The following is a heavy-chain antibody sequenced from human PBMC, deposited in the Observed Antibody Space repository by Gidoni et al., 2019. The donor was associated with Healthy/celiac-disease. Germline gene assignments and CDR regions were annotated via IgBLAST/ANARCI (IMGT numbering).Heavy chain of an antibody. D-gene: IGHD1-26*01. CDR2: IYPGDSDT. CDR3: ARSRDWEGYYYYGMDV. CDR1: GYSFTSYW. Sequence: EVQLVQSGAEVKQPGESLKISCKGSGYSFTSYWIGWVRQMPGKGLEWMGIIYPGDSDTRYSPSFQGQVTISADKSISTAYLQWSSLKASDTAMYYCARSRDWEGYYYYGMDVWGQGTTVTVSS. V-gene: IGHV5-51*01. J-gene: IGHJ6*02.